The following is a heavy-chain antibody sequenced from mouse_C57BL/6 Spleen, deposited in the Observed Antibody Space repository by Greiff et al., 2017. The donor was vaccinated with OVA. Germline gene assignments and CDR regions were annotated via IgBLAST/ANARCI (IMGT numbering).Heavy chain of an antibody. CDR2: IHPNSGST. V-gene: IGHV1-64*01. Sequence: QVQLQQPGAELVKPGASVKLSCKASGYTFTSYWMHWVKQRPGQGLEWIGMIHPNSGSTNYNEKFKSKATLTVDKSSSTAYMQLSSLTSEDSAVYYCAREDYYGSSPPWFAYWGQGTLVTVSA. CDR3: AREDYYGSSPPWFAY. CDR1: GYTFTSYW. J-gene: IGHJ3*01. D-gene: IGHD1-1*01.